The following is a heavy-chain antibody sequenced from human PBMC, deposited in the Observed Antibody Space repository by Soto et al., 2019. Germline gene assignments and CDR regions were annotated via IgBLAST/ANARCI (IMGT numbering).Heavy chain of an antibody. CDR2: IIPIFGTA. CDR3: ARDRTNNSRYYYYGMDV. D-gene: IGHD2-21*01. Sequence: QVQLVQSGAEVKKPGSSVKVSCKASGGTFSSYAISWVRQAPGQGLEWMGGIIPIFGTANYAQKFQVRVTITADESTSTAYIEPSSLGAEDTAVYYCARDRTNNSRYYYYGMDVWGQGTTVTVSS. V-gene: IGHV1-69*01. J-gene: IGHJ6*02. CDR1: GGTFSSYA.